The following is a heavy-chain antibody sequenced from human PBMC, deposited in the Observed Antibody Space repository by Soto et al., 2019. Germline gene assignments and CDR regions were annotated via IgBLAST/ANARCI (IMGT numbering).Heavy chain of an antibody. CDR1: GYTFTSYA. CDR3: ARRRVVPAANDAFDI. D-gene: IGHD2-2*01. Sequence: ASVKFSCKASGYTFTSYAMHWVRQAPGQRLEWMGWINAGNGNTKYSQKFQGRVTITRDTSASTAYMELSSLRSEDTAVYYCARRRVVPAANDAFDIWGQGTMVTVSS. CDR2: INAGNGNT. J-gene: IGHJ3*02. V-gene: IGHV1-3*01.